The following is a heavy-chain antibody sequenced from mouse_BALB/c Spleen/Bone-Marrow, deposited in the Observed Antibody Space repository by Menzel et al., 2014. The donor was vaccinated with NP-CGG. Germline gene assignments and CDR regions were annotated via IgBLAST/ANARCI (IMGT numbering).Heavy chain of an antibody. V-gene: IGHV4-1*02. J-gene: IGHJ3*01. Sequence: EVQVVESGGGLVQPGGSLKLSCAASGFDFSRFWLSWVRQAPGKGLEWIGEINPGSSTINYTPSLKDKFIISRDNAKKTLYLQMSKVRSEDTAPYYCAKNYYYGYVAYWGQGTLVTVSA. D-gene: IGHD1-2*01. CDR3: AKNYYYGYVAY. CDR1: GFDFSRFW. CDR2: INPGSSTI.